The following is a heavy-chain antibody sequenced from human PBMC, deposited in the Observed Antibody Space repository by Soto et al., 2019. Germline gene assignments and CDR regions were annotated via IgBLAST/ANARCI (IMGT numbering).Heavy chain of an antibody. V-gene: IGHV6-1*01. J-gene: IGHJ6*03. D-gene: IGHD1-7*01. CDR1: GDSVSSNSAA. CDR3: AGTTSLQWYYMDV. CDR2: TYYRSRWYN. Sequence: PSPTLSLTCASSGDSVSSNSAAWNWIRRTPSGGLEWLGRTYYRSRWYNDYAVSVRSRITINPDTSKNQFSLHLNSVTPEDTAVYSCAGTTSLQWYYMDVWGKGTTVTVSS.